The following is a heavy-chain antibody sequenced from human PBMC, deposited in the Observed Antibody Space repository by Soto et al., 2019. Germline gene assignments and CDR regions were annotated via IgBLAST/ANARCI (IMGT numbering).Heavy chain of an antibody. V-gene: IGHV1-69*12. Sequence: QVQLVQSGAEVKKPGSSVKVSCKASGDTFSNYAISWVRQAPGQGLERVGGIIPIFGTTNFAQKFQGRVTITADESTTTAYMELSGLRSEDTAVYYCARDGGRDGYFGNWLDPWGQGTLVTVSS. J-gene: IGHJ5*02. D-gene: IGHD5-12*01. CDR3: ARDGGRDGYFGNWLDP. CDR2: IIPIFGTT. CDR1: GDTFSNYA.